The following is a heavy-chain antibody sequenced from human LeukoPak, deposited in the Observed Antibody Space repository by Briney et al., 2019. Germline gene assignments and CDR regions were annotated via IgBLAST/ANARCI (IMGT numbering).Heavy chain of an antibody. D-gene: IGHD3-3*01. CDR2: ISGNNDYI. V-gene: IGHV3-21*01. J-gene: IGHJ6*03. Sequence: GGSLILSCAASGFTFSSFSMNWVRQAPGKGLEWVSSISGNNDYIYYADSVKGRLTISRDNAKNSLYLQLNSLRAEDTAVYYCARNQRSGSSYYYYYMDVWGKGTTVTVSS. CDR1: GFTFSSFS. CDR3: ARNQRSGSSYYYYYMDV.